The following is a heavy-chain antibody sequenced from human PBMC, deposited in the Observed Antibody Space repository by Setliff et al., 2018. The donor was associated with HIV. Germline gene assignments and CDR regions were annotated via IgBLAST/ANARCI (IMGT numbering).Heavy chain of an antibody. V-gene: IGHV1-18*01. CDR1: GYNLNSYG. J-gene: IGHJ3*02. CDR3: ARDYIHVFDI. CDR2: ISTYNGYT. Sequence: ASVKVSCKASGYNLNSYGISWVRQAPGQGLEWMGWISTYNGYTNYAQNFQGRVTVTRDTSINTVYLEVNGLKSDDTAVYYCARDYIHVFDIWGQGTMVTVSS.